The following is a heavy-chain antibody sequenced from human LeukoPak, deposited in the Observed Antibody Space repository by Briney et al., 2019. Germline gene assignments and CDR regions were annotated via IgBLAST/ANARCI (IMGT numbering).Heavy chain of an antibody. V-gene: IGHV3-23*01. CDR2: ISGSGAGT. CDR3: AKDTSGSTSYSYYFGMDV. CDR1: GFTFSSYA. Sequence: GGSLRLSCAPSGFTFSSYAMSWIRQAPGKGLEWVSAISGSGAGTYYADSVKGRFTISRDNSKNTLYLQMNSLRAEDTAVYYCAKDTSGSTSYSYYFGMDVWGQGTTVTVSS. D-gene: IGHD5-12*01. J-gene: IGHJ6*02.